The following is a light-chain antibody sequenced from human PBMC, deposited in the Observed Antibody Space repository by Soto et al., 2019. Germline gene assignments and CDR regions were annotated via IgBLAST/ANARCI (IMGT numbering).Light chain of an antibody. CDR2: HAS. V-gene: IGKV3-20*01. CDR3: QQYGDSLLT. J-gene: IGKJ4*01. CDR1: QSISSSY. Sequence: ENVLTQSPGTLSLSPGERATLSCRASQSISSSYLAWYQQKPGQTPRLLIYHASNRATGIPDRFSGSGSGTDFTLTISRLEPEDFAVYYCQQYGDSLLTFGGGTKVKIK.